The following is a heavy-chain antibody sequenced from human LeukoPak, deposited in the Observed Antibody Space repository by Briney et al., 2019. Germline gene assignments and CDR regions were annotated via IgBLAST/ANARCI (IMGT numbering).Heavy chain of an antibody. CDR2: VSTSGETT. J-gene: IGHJ4*02. CDR3: AREGREQLASRIFDY. Sequence: PGGTLRLSCVGSGFIFSTYGMTWVRQAPEKGLEWVSSVSTSGETTYYADSVKGRFTISRDNAKNSLYLQMNSLRAEDTAVYYCAREGREQLASRIFDYWGQGTLVTVSS. D-gene: IGHD6-6*01. CDR1: GFIFSTYG. V-gene: IGHV3-48*01.